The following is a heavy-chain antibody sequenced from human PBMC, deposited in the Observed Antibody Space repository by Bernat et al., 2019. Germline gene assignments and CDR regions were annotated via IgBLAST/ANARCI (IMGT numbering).Heavy chain of an antibody. CDR1: GFTFNSYS. CDR3: TRDPIAGARGEVI. V-gene: IGHV3-48*01. Sequence: EVQLVESGGGLVQPGGSLRLSCAASGFTFNSYSMNWVRQAPGKGLEWISYISSSSNTIYYADSVKGRFTVSRDNAKNSLYLQMNSLRAGDTAVYYCTRDPIAGARGEVIWGQGTMVTVSS. J-gene: IGHJ3*02. CDR2: ISSSSNTI. D-gene: IGHD6-13*01.